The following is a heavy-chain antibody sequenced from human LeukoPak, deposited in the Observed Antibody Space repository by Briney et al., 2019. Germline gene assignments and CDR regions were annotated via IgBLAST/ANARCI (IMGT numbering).Heavy chain of an antibody. D-gene: IGHD3-9*01. CDR3: AKESQILTGYYPEY. CDR1: GFTFSRYT. Sequence: PGGSLRLSCAASGFTFSRYTMTWVRQAPGKGLEWVSIISGSGGNTYYTDSVKGRFTISRDNPKNTLHLQMNSLRAEDTAVYYCAKESQILTGYYPEYWGQGTLVTVSS. CDR2: ISGSGGNT. V-gene: IGHV3-23*01. J-gene: IGHJ4*02.